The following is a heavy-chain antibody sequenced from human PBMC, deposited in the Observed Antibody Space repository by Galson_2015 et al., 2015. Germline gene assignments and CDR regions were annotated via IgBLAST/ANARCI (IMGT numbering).Heavy chain of an antibody. CDR2: IDPSDSYT. V-gene: IGHV5-10-1*01. CDR1: GYSFTSYW. D-gene: IGHD4-17*01. Sequence: QSGAEVKKPGESLRISCKGSGYSFTSYWISWVRQMPGKGLEWMGRIDPSDSYTNYSPSFQGHVTISADKSISTAYLQWSSLKASDTAMYYCARDYGDYVKRYYYYGMDVWGQGTTVTVSS. CDR3: ARDYGDYVKRYYYYGMDV. J-gene: IGHJ6*02.